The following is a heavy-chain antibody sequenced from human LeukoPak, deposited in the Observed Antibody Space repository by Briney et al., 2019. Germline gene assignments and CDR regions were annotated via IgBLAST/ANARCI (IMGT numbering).Heavy chain of an antibody. J-gene: IGHJ4*02. CDR3: ATSYCGGDCYSRTGDY. D-gene: IGHD2-21*02. V-gene: IGHV4-34*01. CDR1: GGSISSYY. Sequence: SETLSLTCTVSGGSISSYYWSWIRQPAGKGLEWIGEINHSGSTNYNPSLKSRVTISVDTSKNQFSLKLSSVTAADTAVYYCATSYCGGDCYSRTGDYWGQGTLVTVSS. CDR2: INHSGST.